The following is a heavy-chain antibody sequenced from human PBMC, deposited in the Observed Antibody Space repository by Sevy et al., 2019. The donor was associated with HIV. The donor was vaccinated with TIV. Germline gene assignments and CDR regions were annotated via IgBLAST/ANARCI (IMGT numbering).Heavy chain of an antibody. D-gene: IGHD2-15*01. V-gene: IGHV1-69*13. Sequence: ASVKVSCKASGGTFSSYAISWVRQAPGQGLEWMGGIIHIFGTANYAQKFQGRVTITADESTSTAYMELSSLRSEDTAVYYCARAGYCSGGSCPLGMDVWGQGTTVTVSS. CDR1: GGTFSSYA. CDR3: ARAGYCSGGSCPLGMDV. CDR2: IIHIFGTA. J-gene: IGHJ6*02.